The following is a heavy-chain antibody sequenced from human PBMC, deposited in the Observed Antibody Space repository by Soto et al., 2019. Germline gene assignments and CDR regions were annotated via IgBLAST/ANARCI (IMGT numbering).Heavy chain of an antibody. D-gene: IGHD6-19*01. CDR2: TYYRSKWYN. CDR3: ARATRIAVAGYYYYGMDV. J-gene: IGHJ6*02. V-gene: IGHV6-1*01. Sequence: QTLSLTCAISGDSVSSNSAAWNWIRQSPSRGLEWLGRTYYRSKWYNDYAVSVKSRITINPDTSKNQFSLQLNSVTPEDTAVYYCARATRIAVAGYYYYGMDVWGQGTTVTVSS. CDR1: GDSVSSNSAA.